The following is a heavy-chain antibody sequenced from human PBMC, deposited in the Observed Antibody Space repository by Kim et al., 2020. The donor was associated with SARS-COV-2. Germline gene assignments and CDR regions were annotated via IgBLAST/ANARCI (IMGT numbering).Heavy chain of an antibody. Sequence: ADTVKDRITISRDNAKNSRYRQITSLRAEDTAVYYCAREGEPIQDRMDVWGQGTTVTVSS. V-gene: IGHV3-7*01. D-gene: IGHD3-16*01. J-gene: IGHJ6*02. CDR3: AREGEPIQDRMDV.